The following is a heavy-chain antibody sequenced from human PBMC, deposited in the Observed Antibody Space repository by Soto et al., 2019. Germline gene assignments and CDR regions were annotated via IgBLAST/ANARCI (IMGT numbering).Heavy chain of an antibody. CDR1: GGSVSSGSYY. Sequence: PSETLSLTCTVSGGSVSSGSYYWSWIRQPPGKGLGWIGYIYYSGSTNYNPSLKSRVTISVDTSKNQFSLKLSSVTAADTAVYYCARDHGGLFDYWGQGTLVTVSS. CDR3: ARDHGGLFDY. D-gene: IGHD3-10*01. CDR2: IYYSGST. V-gene: IGHV4-61*01. J-gene: IGHJ4*02.